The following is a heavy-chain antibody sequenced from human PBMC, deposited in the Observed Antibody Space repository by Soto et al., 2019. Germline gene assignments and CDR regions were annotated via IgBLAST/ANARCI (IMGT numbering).Heavy chain of an antibody. CDR2: IWSDGNNR. CDR1: GFMFSNHG. CDR3: ARASDFDY. V-gene: IGHV3-33*01. J-gene: IGHJ4*02. Sequence: RRLSCAASGFMFSNHGMHWVRQAPGKGLEWVAVIWSDGNNRYYADSVKGRFTISRDNSKNTVYLQMNSLRAEDTAVYYCARASDFDYWGQGTLVTVSS.